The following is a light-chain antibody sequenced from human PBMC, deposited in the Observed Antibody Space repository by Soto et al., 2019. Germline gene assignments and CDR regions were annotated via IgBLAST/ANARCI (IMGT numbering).Light chain of an antibody. Sequence: EIVLTQSPGTLSLSPGERATLSCRASQSVSSSYLAWYQQKPGQAPRLLIYGASSRATAIPDRFSGSGSGTDFSLTISRLEPEDFAVYYCQQYGSSLWTLGQGTKVEI. V-gene: IGKV3-20*01. J-gene: IGKJ1*01. CDR1: QSVSSSY. CDR2: GAS. CDR3: QQYGSSLWT.